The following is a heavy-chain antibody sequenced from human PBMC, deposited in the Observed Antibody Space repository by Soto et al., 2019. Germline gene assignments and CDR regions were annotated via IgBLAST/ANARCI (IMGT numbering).Heavy chain of an antibody. Sequence: GGSLRLSCSASGFTFSSYAMHWVRQAPGKGLEYVSAISSNGGSTYYADSVEGRFTISRDNSKNTLYLQMSSLRAEDTAVYYCVKSRAVAGTLYFDYWGQGTLVTVSS. CDR1: GFTFSSYA. CDR2: ISSNGGST. J-gene: IGHJ4*02. V-gene: IGHV3-64D*06. D-gene: IGHD6-19*01. CDR3: VKSRAVAGTLYFDY.